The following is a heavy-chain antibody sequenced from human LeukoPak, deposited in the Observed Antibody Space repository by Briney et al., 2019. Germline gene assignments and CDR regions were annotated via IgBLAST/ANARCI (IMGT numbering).Heavy chain of an antibody. Sequence: GGSLRLSCAASGFTFSSYSTNWVRQAPGKGLEWVSSISSSSSYIYYADSVKGRFTISRDNAKNSLYLQMNSLRAEDTAVYYCARSAVGTAMADYWGQGTLVTVSS. CDR3: ARSAVGTAMADY. V-gene: IGHV3-21*01. J-gene: IGHJ4*02. CDR1: GFTFSSYS. CDR2: ISSSSSYI. D-gene: IGHD5-18*01.